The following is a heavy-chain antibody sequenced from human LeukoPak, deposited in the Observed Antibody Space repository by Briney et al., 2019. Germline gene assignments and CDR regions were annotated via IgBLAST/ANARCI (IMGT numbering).Heavy chain of an antibody. CDR3: ARVPHGETIFGVVLYWFDP. CDR1: SYSISSGYY. Sequence: PSETLSLTCTVSSYSISSGYYWGWIRQPPGKGLEWIGSIHHSGNTYYNPSLKSRVIISIDTSKSQFSLNVRSVTAADTAVYYCARVPHGETIFGVVLYWFDPWGQGTLVTVYS. V-gene: IGHV4-38-2*02. D-gene: IGHD3-3*01. J-gene: IGHJ5*02. CDR2: IHHSGNT.